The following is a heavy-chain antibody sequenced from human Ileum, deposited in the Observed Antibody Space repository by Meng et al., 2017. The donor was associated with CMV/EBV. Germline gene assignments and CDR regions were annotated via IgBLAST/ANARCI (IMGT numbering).Heavy chain of an antibody. CDR1: GGSPRSYF. CDR2: IFHVGGT. D-gene: IGHD2-15*01. J-gene: IGHJ4*02. CDR3: ARGTSQAWELLHY. Sequence: HVQLPEWGGGLLTPSETLSLNCGVYGGSPRSYFLTWIRQPPGKGLEWIGEIFHVGGTSYNPSLEGRATISVDTSKKQFSLKLSSVTAADTAVYYCARGTSQAWELLHYWGQGTLVTVSS. V-gene: IGHV4-34*01.